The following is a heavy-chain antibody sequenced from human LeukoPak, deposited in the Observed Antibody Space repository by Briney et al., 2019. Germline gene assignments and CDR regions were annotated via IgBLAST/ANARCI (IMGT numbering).Heavy chain of an antibody. CDR3: TRDVPRSSGYPDN. CDR1: GGSISSGAYS. D-gene: IGHD3-22*01. Sequence: PSQTLSLTCAVSGGSISSGAYSWSWIRQPPGKGLEWIGYIYYSGSTYYNPSLKSRVAISVDTSKNQFSLTVSSVTAADTAVYYCTRDVPRSSGYPDNWGQGTLVTVSS. CDR2: IYYSGST. J-gene: IGHJ4*02. V-gene: IGHV4-30-4*07.